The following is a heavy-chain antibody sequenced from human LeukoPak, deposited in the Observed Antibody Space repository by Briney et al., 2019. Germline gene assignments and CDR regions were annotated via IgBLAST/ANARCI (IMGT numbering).Heavy chain of an antibody. CDR3: AKARLLWFGEPRNYFDY. V-gene: IGHV3-23*01. Sequence: GGSLRLSCAASGFTFSSYAMSWVRQAPGKGLEWVSAISGSGGSTYYAASVKGRFTISRDNSKNTLYLQMDSLRAEDAAVYYCAKARLLWFGEPRNYFDYWGQGTLVTVSS. CDR1: GFTFSSYA. CDR2: ISGSGGST. D-gene: IGHD3-10*01. J-gene: IGHJ4*02.